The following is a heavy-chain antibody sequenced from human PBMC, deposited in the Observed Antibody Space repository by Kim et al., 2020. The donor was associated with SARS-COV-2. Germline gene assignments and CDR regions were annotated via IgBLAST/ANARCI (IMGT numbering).Heavy chain of an antibody. CDR2: VSGSGTST. J-gene: IGHJ4*02. V-gene: IGHV3-23*01. CDR1: GFTFSITA. D-gene: IGHD1-26*01. Sequence: GGSLRLSCAASGFTFSITAMTWVRQAPGKGLEWVSAVSGSGTSTYYADSVKGRFTVSRDNSKNTLYLQMNSLRAEDTAVYYCAKGGYGSGTYYYWGQGTLVTVSS. CDR3: AKGGYGSGTYYY.